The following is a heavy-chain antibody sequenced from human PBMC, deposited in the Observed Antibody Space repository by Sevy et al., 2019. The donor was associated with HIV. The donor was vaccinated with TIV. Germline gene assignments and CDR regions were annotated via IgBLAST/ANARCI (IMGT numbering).Heavy chain of an antibody. CDR1: VGSFRGYY. D-gene: IGHD1-1*01. CDR2: INHSGIA. Sequence: SETLSLTCAVYVGSFRGYYWTWIRQPPGKGLEWIGEINHSGIANYNPSLKSRVTISEDTSKNQFSLKLISVTAADTAVYFCARAPSRVRAFDIRGQGTMVTVSS. CDR3: ARAPSRVRAFDI. V-gene: IGHV4-34*01. J-gene: IGHJ3*02.